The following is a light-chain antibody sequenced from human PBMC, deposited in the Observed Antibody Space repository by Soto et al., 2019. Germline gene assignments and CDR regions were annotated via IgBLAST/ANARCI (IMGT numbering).Light chain of an antibody. CDR2: GAS. Sequence: EIVLKQSPGTLSLSPGERATLSCRASQSVISSYLAWYQQKPGQAPRLLIYGASSRATGIPDRFSGSGSGTDFTLTISRLEPEEFAVYYFQQYGSAPRITFGQGTRLEMK. J-gene: IGKJ5*01. CDR1: QSVISSY. CDR3: QQYGSAPRIT. V-gene: IGKV3-20*01.